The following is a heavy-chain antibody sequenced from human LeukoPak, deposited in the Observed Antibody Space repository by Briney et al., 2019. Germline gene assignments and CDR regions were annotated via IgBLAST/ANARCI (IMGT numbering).Heavy chain of an antibody. D-gene: IGHD3-16*01. CDR2: LISDGSIT. CDR3: ARGWGNGMDV. V-gene: IGHV3-74*01. Sequence: GGSLRLSCAASGFTFSSYGMHWVRQAPGKGLVWVSRLISDGSITSYADSVKGRFTISRDNAKNTLYLQLNSLRAEDTGVYYCARGWGNGMDVWGQGTTVTGSS. J-gene: IGHJ6*02. CDR1: GFTFSSYG.